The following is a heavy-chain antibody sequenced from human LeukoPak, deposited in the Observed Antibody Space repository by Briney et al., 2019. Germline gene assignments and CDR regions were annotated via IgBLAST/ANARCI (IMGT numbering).Heavy chain of an antibody. V-gene: IGHV1-2*02. J-gene: IGHJ4*02. Sequence: ASVKVSCKTSGYTFTGYYIQWVRQAPGQGLEWMGWINPNSGGTNYAQKFQGRVTMTRDTSISTTYMELSRLRSDDTAVYYCARDRAHYDFWSGYSSWSFDYWGQGTLVTVSS. CDR1: GYTFTGYY. D-gene: IGHD3-3*01. CDR2: INPNSGGT. CDR3: ARDRAHYDFWSGYSSWSFDY.